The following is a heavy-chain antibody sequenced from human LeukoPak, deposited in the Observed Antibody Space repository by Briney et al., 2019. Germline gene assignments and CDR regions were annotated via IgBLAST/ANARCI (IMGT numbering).Heavy chain of an antibody. J-gene: IGHJ6*02. CDR3: ARGGRGWGYYYYGMDV. V-gene: IGHV3-48*03. CDR1: GFTFSSYE. Sequence: GGSLRLSCAASGFTFSSYEMNWVRQAPGKGLEWVSYISSSGSTIYYADSVKGRFTISRDNAKNSLYLQMNSLRAEDTAVYYCARGGRGWGYYYYGMDVRGQGTTVTVSS. D-gene: IGHD3-16*01. CDR2: ISSSGSTI.